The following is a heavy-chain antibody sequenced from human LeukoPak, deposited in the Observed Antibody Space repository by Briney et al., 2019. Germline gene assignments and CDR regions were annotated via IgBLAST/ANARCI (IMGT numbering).Heavy chain of an antibody. CDR3: ARHGPHYYGSGSYYKIDAFDI. D-gene: IGHD3-10*01. J-gene: IGHJ3*02. CDR1: GGSISSYY. Sequence: PSETLSLTCTVSGGSISSYYWSWIRQPPGKGLEWIGYIYYSGSTNYNPSLKSRVTISVDTSKNQFSLKLSSVTAADTAVYYCARHGPHYYGSGSYYKIDAFDIWGQGTMVTVSS. V-gene: IGHV4-59*08. CDR2: IYYSGST.